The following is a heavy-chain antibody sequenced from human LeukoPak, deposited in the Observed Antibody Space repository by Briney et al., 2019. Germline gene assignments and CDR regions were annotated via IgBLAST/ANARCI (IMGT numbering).Heavy chain of an antibody. J-gene: IGHJ3*02. CDR2: INPSGGST. CDR1: GYTFTGYY. D-gene: IGHD3-16*01. Sequence: ASVTVSCKASGYTFTGYYMHWVRQAPGQGLEWVGIINPSGGSTSYAQKFQGRVTMTRDTSTSTVYMELSSLRSEDTAVYYCARPGSGLGSEDAFDIWGQGTMVTVSS. V-gene: IGHV1-46*01. CDR3: ARPGSGLGSEDAFDI.